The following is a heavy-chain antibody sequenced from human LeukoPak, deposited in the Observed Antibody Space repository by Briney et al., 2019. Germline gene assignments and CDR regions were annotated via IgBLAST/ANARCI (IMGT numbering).Heavy chain of an antibody. Sequence: SVKVSCEASGGTFSSYAITWVRQAPGQGLEWMGGIIPIFGTANYAQKFQGRVTITADKSTSTAYMDLSSLRSEDTAVYYCARVRAAGRTRDAFDIWGQGTMVTVSS. CDR1: GGTFSSYA. CDR3: ARVRAAGRTRDAFDI. D-gene: IGHD1-14*01. CDR2: IIPIFGTA. J-gene: IGHJ3*02. V-gene: IGHV1-69*06.